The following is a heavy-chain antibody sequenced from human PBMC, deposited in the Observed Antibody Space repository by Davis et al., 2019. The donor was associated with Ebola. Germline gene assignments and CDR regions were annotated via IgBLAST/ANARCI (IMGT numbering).Heavy chain of an antibody. CDR2: IYYTGGT. CDR3: ARQGGYYDSGGYYFGPYYFDY. CDR1: GGSITSSSYY. D-gene: IGHD3-22*01. V-gene: IGHV4-39*01. Sequence: MPSETLSLTCTVSGGSITSSSYYWGWIRQPPGKGLEWIGNIYYTGGTYYNPSLKSRVTISVDTSKNQFSLKLSSVTAADTAVYYCARQGGYYDSGGYYFGPYYFDYWGQGTPVTVSS. J-gene: IGHJ4*02.